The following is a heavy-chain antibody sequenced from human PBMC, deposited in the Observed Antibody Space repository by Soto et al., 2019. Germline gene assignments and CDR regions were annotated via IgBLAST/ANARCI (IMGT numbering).Heavy chain of an antibody. V-gene: IGHV4-31*03. D-gene: IGHD1-1*01. CDR3: ARGSQLERDALDI. Sequence: QVQLQESGPGLVKPSQTLSLTCSVSGVSINSGGYYWSWIRHHPGKGLEWLGYIYYTGHTFYNASLKSRVAMSLATSKNQFSRKLSSVTAADTAVYYCARGSQLERDALDIWGQGTMVTVSS. CDR1: GVSINSGGYY. J-gene: IGHJ3*02. CDR2: IYYTGHT.